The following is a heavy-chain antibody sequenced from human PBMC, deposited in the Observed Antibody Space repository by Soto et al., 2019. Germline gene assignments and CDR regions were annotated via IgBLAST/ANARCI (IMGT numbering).Heavy chain of an antibody. CDR3: AADRTSCGGDCYVD. J-gene: IGHJ4*02. CDR1: GFTFTSSA. Sequence: QMQLVQSGPEVKKPGTSVKVSCKASGFTFTSSAVQWVRQARGQRLEWIGWIVVGSGNTNYAQKFQERVTITRDMSTSTVYMELSSLRSEDTAVYYCAADRTSCGGDCYVDWGQGTLVTVSS. D-gene: IGHD2-21*02. CDR2: IVVGSGNT. V-gene: IGHV1-58*01.